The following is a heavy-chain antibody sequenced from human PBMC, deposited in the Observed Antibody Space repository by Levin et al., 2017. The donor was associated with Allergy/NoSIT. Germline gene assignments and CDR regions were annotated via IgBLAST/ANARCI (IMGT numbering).Heavy chain of an antibody. J-gene: IGHJ4*02. CDR2: INPSGGST. Sequence: ASVKVSCKASGYTFTSYYMHWVRQAPGQGLEWMGIINPSGGSTRYAQTFQGRVTMTRDTSTSTVYMELSSLRSEDTAVYYCARDSCAIAVTGHFDYWGQGTLVTVSS. CDR1: GYTFTSYY. CDR3: ARDSCAIAVTGHFDY. V-gene: IGHV1-46*01. D-gene: IGHD6-19*01.